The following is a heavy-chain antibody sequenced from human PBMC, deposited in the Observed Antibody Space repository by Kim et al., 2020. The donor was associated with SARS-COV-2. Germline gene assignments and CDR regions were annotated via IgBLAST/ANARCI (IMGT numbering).Heavy chain of an antibody. V-gene: IGHV4-34*01. D-gene: IGHD3-9*01. CDR3: ARGPYDILTGYSKGAFDI. Sequence: LKSRVTISVDTSKNQFSLKLSSVTADTAVYYCARGPYDILTGYSKGAFDIWGQGTMVTVSS. J-gene: IGHJ3*02.